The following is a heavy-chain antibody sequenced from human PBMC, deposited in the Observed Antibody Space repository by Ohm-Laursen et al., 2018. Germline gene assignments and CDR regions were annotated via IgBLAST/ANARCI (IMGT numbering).Heavy chain of an antibody. Sequence: GTLSLTCPVSGASMIDYYWNWIRQPPGKGLEWVGYIYYSGSTKYNPSLESRVTISVDTSKNQFSLKLSSVTAADTAVYYCARGYSYGYIDYWGQGTLVTVSS. CDR3: ARGYSYGYIDY. D-gene: IGHD5-18*01. J-gene: IGHJ4*02. CDR1: GASMIDYY. CDR2: IYYSGST. V-gene: IGHV4-59*12.